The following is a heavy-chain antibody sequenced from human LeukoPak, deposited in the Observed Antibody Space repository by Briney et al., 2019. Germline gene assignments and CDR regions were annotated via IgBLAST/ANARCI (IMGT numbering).Heavy chain of an antibody. CDR1: GFSCSIYW. V-gene: IGHV3-7*01. Sequence: GGSLTLSCAASGFSCSIYWMSWIRHTPGKGLEYVANIESNGGDKYYVDSVKGRFTISRDNAKNSLYLQMNSLRAEDTAVYYYASAVRGSSVDCWGQGTLVTASS. J-gene: IGHJ4*02. CDR3: ASAVRGSSVDC. CDR2: IESNGGDK.